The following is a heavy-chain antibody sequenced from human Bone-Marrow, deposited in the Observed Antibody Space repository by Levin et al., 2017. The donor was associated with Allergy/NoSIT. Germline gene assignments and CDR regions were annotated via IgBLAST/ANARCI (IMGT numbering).Heavy chain of an antibody. J-gene: IGHJ4*02. CDR1: GFTVSANY. CDR3: ARGSGAFDY. D-gene: IGHD3-3*02. CDR2: IYGGGTT. V-gene: IGHV3-66*01. Sequence: PGESLKISCAASGFTVSANYMSWVRQAPGKGLQWVSVIYGGGTTYYADSVEGRFTLSRDISKDTLYLQMNSLRTEDTAVYYCARGSGAFDYWGQGTLVTVSS.